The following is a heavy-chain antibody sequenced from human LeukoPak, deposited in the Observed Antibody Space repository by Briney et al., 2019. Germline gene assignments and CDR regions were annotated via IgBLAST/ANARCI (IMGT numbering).Heavy chain of an antibody. CDR1: GGSISSSSYY. D-gene: IGHD4-17*01. CDR2: IYYSGST. V-gene: IGHV4-39*01. CDR3: ARFLDQAGENDYGDYVRAFDI. Sequence: PSETLSLTCTVSGGSISSSSYYWGWIRQPPGKGLEWIGSIYYSGSTYYNPSLKSRVTISVDTSKNQFSLKLSSVTAADTAVYYCARFLDQAGENDYGDYVRAFDIWGQGTMVTVSS. J-gene: IGHJ3*02.